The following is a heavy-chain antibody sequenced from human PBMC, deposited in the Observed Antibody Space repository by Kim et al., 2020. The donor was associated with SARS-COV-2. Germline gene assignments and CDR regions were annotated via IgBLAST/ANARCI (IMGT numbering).Heavy chain of an antibody. CDR1: RFSLRAYA. J-gene: IGHJ3*02. Sequence: GGSLRLFCAASRFSLRAYAMDWVRQAPGKGLEWISEIGSGGGDTFYRDSVKGRFTISRDNSMDTLFLQMNSLRPEDSAVYYCAARGGHGDRWGAFDIWG. CDR3: AARGGHGDRWGAFDI. D-gene: IGHD4-17*01. V-gene: IGHV3-23*01. CDR2: IGSGGGDT.